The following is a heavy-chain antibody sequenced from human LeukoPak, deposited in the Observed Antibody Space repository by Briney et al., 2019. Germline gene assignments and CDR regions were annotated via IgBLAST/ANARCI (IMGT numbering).Heavy chain of an antibody. CDR2: FDPEDGEA. CDR1: GYTLTELS. Sequence: ASVKVSCKVSGYTLTELSMHWVQQAPGKGLEWMGGFDPEDGEAIYAQKFQGRITMTEDTSTDTAYMELSSLRSEDTAMYYCTTDSVGYSSGWRIPFDYWGQGTLVTVSS. D-gene: IGHD6-19*01. V-gene: IGHV1-24*01. J-gene: IGHJ4*02. CDR3: TTDSVGYSSGWRIPFDY.